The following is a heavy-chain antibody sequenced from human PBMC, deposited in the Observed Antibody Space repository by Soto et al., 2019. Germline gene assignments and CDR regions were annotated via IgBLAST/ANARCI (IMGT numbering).Heavy chain of an antibody. CDR3: ARGRRTTLGYYYYYMDV. CDR1: GFTFSSYG. CDR2: ISSSSSTK. J-gene: IGHJ6*03. D-gene: IGHD1-1*01. Sequence: PGGSLRLSCAAPGFTFSSYGMHWVRQAPGKGLEWVSYISSSSSTKYYADSVKGRFTISRDNAKNSLYLQMNSLRAEDTAVYYCARGRRTTLGYYYYYMDVWGKGTTVTVSS. V-gene: IGHV3-48*01.